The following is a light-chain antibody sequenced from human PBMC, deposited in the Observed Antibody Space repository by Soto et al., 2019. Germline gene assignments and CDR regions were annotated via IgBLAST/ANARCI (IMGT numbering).Light chain of an antibody. Sequence: QAVVTQEPSLTVSPGGTVTLTCASNTGAVTSGYFPNWFQQKPGQAPRALIYGTSDRYSWTPARFSGSLLGDKAALTLSGVQPEDEADYYCLVYYGGTWVFGGGTKLTVL. CDR3: LVYYGGTWV. CDR1: TGAVTSGYF. V-gene: IGLV7-43*01. J-gene: IGLJ3*02. CDR2: GTS.